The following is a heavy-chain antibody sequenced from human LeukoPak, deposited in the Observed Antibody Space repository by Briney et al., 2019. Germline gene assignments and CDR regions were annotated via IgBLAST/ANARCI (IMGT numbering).Heavy chain of an antibody. D-gene: IGHD3-22*01. CDR3: ARGSFDGSAYYYDY. Sequence: ASETLSLTCSVTGASISSDYWSWIRQAPGKGLEWIGYIYYTGSTNYNPSLKSRVTISADTSMNQFSLKLKSVSAADTAVYYCARGSFDGSAYYYDYWCQGTLVTVSS. J-gene: IGHJ4*02. V-gene: IGHV4-59*01. CDR2: IYYTGST. CDR1: GASISSDY.